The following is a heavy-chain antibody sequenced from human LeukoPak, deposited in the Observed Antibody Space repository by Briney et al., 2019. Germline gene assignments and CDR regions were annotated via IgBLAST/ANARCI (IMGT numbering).Heavy chain of an antibody. V-gene: IGHV4-4*02. J-gene: IGHJ4*02. CDR3: ASFSIAVAGSDY. CDR1: GGSISSSNW. Sequence: SETLSLTCAVSGGSISSSNWWSWVRQPPGKGLEWIGEIYHSGSTNYNPSLKSRVTISVDKSKNQFSLKLSSVTAADTAVYYCASFSIAVAGSDYWGQGTLVTVSS. D-gene: IGHD6-19*01. CDR2: IYHSGST.